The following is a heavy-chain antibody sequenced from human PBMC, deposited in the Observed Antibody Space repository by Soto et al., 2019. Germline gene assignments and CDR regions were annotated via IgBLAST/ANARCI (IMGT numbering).Heavy chain of an antibody. CDR1: GFTFSSYG. CDR2: ISYDGSNK. J-gene: IGHJ6*02. V-gene: IGHV3-30*18. D-gene: IGHD2-15*01. Sequence: GGSLRLSCAASGFTFSSYGMHWVRQAPGKGPENVAVISYDGSNKYYADYVKGRFTISRDNSKNTLYLQMNSLRAEDTAVYYCAKSEQSLLRRADYYYYGMDVWGQGTTVTVSS. CDR3: AKSEQSLLRRADYYYYGMDV.